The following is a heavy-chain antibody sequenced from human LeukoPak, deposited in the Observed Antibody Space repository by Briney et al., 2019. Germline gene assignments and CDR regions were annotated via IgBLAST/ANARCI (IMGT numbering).Heavy chain of an antibody. CDR2: IYYSGST. J-gene: IGHJ5*02. Sequence: PSETLSLTCTVSGGSISSSSYYWGWIRQPPGKGLEWIGSIYYSGSTYYNPSLKSRVTISVDTSKNQFSLKLSSVTAADTAVYYCTRDWEGITMVRGASLNWFDPWGQGTLVTVSS. D-gene: IGHD3-10*01. V-gene: IGHV4-39*07. CDR1: GGSISSSSYY. CDR3: TRDWEGITMVRGASLNWFDP.